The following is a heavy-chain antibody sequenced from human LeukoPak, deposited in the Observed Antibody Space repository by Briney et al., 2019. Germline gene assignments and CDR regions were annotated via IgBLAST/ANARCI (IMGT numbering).Heavy chain of an antibody. J-gene: IGHJ6*02. CDR1: GFTFSNAW. Sequence: GGSLRLSCAASGFTFSNAWMSWVRQAPGKGLEWVGRIKSKIDGGTTDYAAPVKGRFTISRDDSKNTLYLQMNSLKTEDTAVYYCTTDRYGSGSYGDYYYYYGMDVWGQGTTVTVSS. V-gene: IGHV3-15*01. D-gene: IGHD3-10*01. CDR3: TTDRYGSGSYGDYYYYYGMDV. CDR2: IKSKIDGGTT.